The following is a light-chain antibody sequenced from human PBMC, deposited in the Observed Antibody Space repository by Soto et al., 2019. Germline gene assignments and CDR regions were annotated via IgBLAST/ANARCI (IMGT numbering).Light chain of an antibody. V-gene: IGLV1-40*01. Sequence: QSVLPQAPSVSGAPGQRVTLSCSGSSSKIGAGYDVHWYQQLPGTDPKLLVSGNSYRLSAVPERFSGSKSGTSASLAITGLQAEDEADCYCQSYDSSLSGSVLGTGTKLIVL. CDR3: QSYDSSLSGSV. J-gene: IGLJ1*01. CDR2: GNS. CDR1: SSKIGAGYD.